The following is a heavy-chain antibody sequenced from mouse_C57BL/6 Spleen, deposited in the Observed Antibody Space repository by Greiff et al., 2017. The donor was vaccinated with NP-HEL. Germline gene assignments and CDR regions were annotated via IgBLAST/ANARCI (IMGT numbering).Heavy chain of an antibody. CDR3: TTPIVTTSYYFDY. V-gene: IGHV14-4*01. CDR2: IDPENGDT. Sequence: EVKLQESGAELVRPGASVKLSCTASGFNIKDDYMHWVKQRPEQGLEWIGWIDPENGDTEYASKFQGKATITADTSSNTAYLQLSSLTSEDTAVYYCTTPIVTTSYYFDYWGQGTTLTVSS. J-gene: IGHJ2*01. CDR1: GFNIKDDY. D-gene: IGHD2-5*01.